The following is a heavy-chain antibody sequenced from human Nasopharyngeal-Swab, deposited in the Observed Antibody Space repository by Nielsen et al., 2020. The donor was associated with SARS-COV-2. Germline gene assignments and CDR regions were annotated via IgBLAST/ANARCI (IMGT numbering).Heavy chain of an antibody. Sequence: WIRQHPGKGLEWIGYIYYSGSTYYNPSLKSRVTISVDTSKNQFSLKLSSVTAADTAVYYCAREERPLGNWFDPWGQGTLVTVSS. D-gene: IGHD7-27*01. CDR3: AREERPLGNWFDP. CDR2: IYYSGST. V-gene: IGHV4-31*02. J-gene: IGHJ5*02.